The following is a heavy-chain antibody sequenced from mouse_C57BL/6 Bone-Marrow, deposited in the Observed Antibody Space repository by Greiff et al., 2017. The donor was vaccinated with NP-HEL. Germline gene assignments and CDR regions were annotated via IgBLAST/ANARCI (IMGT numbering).Heavy chain of an antibody. CDR1: GFTFSDYG. CDR3: ARRELLGYYFDY. CDR2: ISSGSSTI. V-gene: IGHV5-17*01. Sequence: VQLKESGGGLVKPGGSLKLSCAASGFTFSDYGMHWVRQAPEKGLEWVAYISSGSSTIYYADTVKVRFTISRDNAKNTLFLQMTSLRSEDTAMYYCARRELLGYYFDYWGQGTTLTVSS. J-gene: IGHJ2*01.